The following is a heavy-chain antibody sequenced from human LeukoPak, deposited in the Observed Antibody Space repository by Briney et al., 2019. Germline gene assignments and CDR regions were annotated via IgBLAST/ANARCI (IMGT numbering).Heavy chain of an antibody. J-gene: IGHJ6*03. V-gene: IGHV3-53*05. CDR2: IYSGGST. Sequence: GGSLRLSCAVSGFTVSSNYFNWVRQSPGKGLEWVSLIYSGGSTYYADSVKGRFTISRDNSKNTLYLQMNSLRAEDTAVYYCAKTGKEGYYYYYYMDVWGKGTTVTVSS. CDR3: AKTGKEGYYYYYYMDV. CDR1: GFTVSSNY.